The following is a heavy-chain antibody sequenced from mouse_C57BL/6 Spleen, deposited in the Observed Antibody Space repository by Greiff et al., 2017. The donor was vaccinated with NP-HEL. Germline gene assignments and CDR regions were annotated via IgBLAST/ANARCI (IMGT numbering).Heavy chain of an antibody. V-gene: IGHV1-49*01. D-gene: IGHD1-1*01. Sequence: LMESGAELVRPGSSVKLSCKDSYFAFMASAMHWVKQRPGHGLEWIGSFTMYSDATEYSENFKGKATLTANTSSSTAYMELSSLTSEDSAVYYCARPANYDPYAMDYWGQGTSVTVSS. CDR3: ARPANYDPYAMDY. CDR1: YFAFMASA. CDR2: FTMYSDAT. J-gene: IGHJ4*01.